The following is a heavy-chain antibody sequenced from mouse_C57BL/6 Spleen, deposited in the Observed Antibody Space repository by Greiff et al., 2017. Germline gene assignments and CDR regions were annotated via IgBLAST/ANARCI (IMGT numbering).Heavy chain of an antibody. J-gene: IGHJ3*01. CDR3: ARDDDYDGAWFAY. V-gene: IGHV3-6*01. CDR2: ISYDGSN. Sequence: EVHLVESGPGLVKPSQSLSLTCSVTGYSITSGYYWNWIRQFPGNKLEWMGYISYDGSNNYNPSLKNRISITRDTSKNQFFLKLNSVTTEDTATYYCARDDDYDGAWFAYWGQGTLVTVSA. D-gene: IGHD2-4*01. CDR1: GYSITSGYY.